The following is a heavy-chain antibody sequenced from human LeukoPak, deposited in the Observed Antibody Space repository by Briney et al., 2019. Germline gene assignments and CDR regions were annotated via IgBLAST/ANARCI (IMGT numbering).Heavy chain of an antibody. CDR1: GYSFTSYW. D-gene: IGHD6-6*01. V-gene: IGHV5-10-1*01. CDR2: IDPSDSYT. CDR3: TESPLDYSSSGDY. J-gene: IGHJ4*02. Sequence: GESLKISCKGSGYSFTSYWISWVRQMPGKGLEWMGRIDPSDSYTNYSPSFQGHVTISADKSISTAYLQWSSLKASDTAMYYCTESPLDYSSSGDYWGRGTLVTVSS.